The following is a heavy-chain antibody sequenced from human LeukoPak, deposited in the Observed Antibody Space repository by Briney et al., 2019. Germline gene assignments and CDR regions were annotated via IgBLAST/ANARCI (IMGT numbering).Heavy chain of an antibody. Sequence: PGGSLRLSCVVSGFTFSSYEMNWVRQAPGKGLEWVSYISSSSSIMYYAESVKGRFTISRDNAKNSLYLQMNSLRPEDTAIYYCARERDPPAIDIWGQGTMVTVSS. J-gene: IGHJ3*02. V-gene: IGHV3-48*03. CDR1: GFTFSSYE. CDR3: ARERDPPAIDI. CDR2: ISSSSSIM.